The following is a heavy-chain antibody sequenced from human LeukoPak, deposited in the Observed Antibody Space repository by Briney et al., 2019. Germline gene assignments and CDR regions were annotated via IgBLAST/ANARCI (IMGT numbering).Heavy chain of an antibody. D-gene: IGHD2-15*01. CDR1: GFTFSSHW. CDR3: ARGWAAIPD. J-gene: IGHJ1*01. Sequence: PAGGSLRLSCAASGFTFSSHWMTWVRQAPGKGLEWVANIPDDGSETNYVDSVKGRFIISRDNAKNLLSLQMSSLREEDTALYYCARGWAAIPDWGQGTLVTVSS. CDR2: IPDDGSET. V-gene: IGHV3-7*01.